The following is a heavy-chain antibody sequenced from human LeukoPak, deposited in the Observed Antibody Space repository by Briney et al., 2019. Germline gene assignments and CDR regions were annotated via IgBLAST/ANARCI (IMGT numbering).Heavy chain of an antibody. CDR3: AKDGGTHFDH. D-gene: IGHD1-26*01. CDR2: ISSSGTTI. CDR1: GFTFDDYG. V-gene: IGHV3-48*01. Sequence: GGSLRLSCAASGFTFDDYGMSWVRQAPGKGLEWVSYISSSGTTISYAQSVKGRFTITRDNAQNSLTLHMNTLRADDTAVYYCAKDGGTHFDHWGQGTLVTVSS. J-gene: IGHJ4*02.